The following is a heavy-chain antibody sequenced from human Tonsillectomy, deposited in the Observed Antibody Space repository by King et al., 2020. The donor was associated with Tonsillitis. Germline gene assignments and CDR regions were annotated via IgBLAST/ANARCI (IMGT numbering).Heavy chain of an antibody. CDR3: ERQLVAVTEFDY. Sequence: QLQESGPGLVKPSETLSLTCTVSGGSISSYYWSWIRPPPGKGLEWIGYIYSSGSTNYNPSVKSRVTIPADKHKNQFSLKLSSVTAADTAVYNFERQLVAVTEFDYWGQGTLVTVSS. V-gene: IGHV4-59*08. D-gene: IGHD2-21*02. J-gene: IGHJ4*02. CDR2: IYSSGST. CDR1: GGSISSYY.